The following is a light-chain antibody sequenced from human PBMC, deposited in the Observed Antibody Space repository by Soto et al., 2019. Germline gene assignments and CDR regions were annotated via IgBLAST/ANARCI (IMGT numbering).Light chain of an antibody. J-gene: IGKJ4*02. V-gene: IGKV3-15*01. CDR2: GAS. CDR1: QSISSK. Sequence: EIVMTQSPATLSVSPGERATLSCSASQSISSKLAWYQQKPGQAPRLLIYGASTRATGIPVRFSGSGSGTEFLLTIASLQSEDFGVYYCQEDHNWHHITFGGGTKVEIK. CDR3: QEDHNWHHIT.